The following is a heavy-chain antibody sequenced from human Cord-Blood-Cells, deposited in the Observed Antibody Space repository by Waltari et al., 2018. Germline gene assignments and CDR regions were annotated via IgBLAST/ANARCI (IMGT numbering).Heavy chain of an antibody. CDR2: INPSGGST. CDR3: ETLPGVSTTGTTWDY. J-gene: IGHJ4*02. V-gene: IGHV1-46*01. CDR1: GYTFTSYY. Sequence: QVQLVQSGAEVKKPGASVKVSCKASGYTFTSYYMHWVRQAPGQGLEWMGIINPSGGSTSYEQKFEGRVTMTRDTSTSAVYMELSSLRSEDTAVYDCETLPGVSTTGTTWDYWRQGTLVTVSS. D-gene: IGHD1-1*01.